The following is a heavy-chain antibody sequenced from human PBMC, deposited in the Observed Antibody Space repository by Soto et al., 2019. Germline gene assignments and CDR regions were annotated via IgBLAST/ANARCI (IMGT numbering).Heavy chain of an antibody. CDR2: IYYSGST. J-gene: IGHJ4*02. D-gene: IGHD4-17*01. CDR3: ARRYGDYFDY. CDR1: GGSISSYY. Sequence: PSETLSLTCTVSGGSISSYYWSWIRQPPGKGLEWIGYIYYSGSTNYNPPLKSRVTISVDTSKNQFSLKLSSVTAADTAVYYCARRYGDYFDYWAQGTLVTVSS. V-gene: IGHV4-59*08.